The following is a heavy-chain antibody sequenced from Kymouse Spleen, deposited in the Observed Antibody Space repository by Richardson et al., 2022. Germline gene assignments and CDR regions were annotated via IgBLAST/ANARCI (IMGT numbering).Heavy chain of an antibody. J-gene: IGHJ4*02. CDR2: ISWNSGSI. Sequence: EVQLVESGGGLVQPGRSLRLSCAASGFTFDDYAMHWVRQAPGKGLEWVSGISWNSGSIGYADSVKGRFTISRDNAKNSLYLQMNSLRAEDTALYYCAKDTIFGVVTLTTGAREPWSPSPQ. V-gene: IGHV3-9*01. D-gene: IGHD3-3*01. CDR1: GFTFDDYA. CDR3: AKDTIFGVVTLTT.